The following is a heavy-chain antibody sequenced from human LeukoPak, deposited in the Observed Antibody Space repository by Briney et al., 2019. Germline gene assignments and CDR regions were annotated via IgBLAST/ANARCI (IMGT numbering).Heavy chain of an antibody. Sequence: GGSLRLSCAASGFTVSNNYMSWVRQRPGKGLEWVSSISGDSSDIYYADSVMGRFTISRDNAKNSLYLQMNSLRAEDTAVYYCARDLVGAPSDDYWGQGTLVTVSS. CDR2: ISGDSSDI. CDR1: GFTVSNNY. V-gene: IGHV3-21*01. J-gene: IGHJ4*02. CDR3: ARDLVGAPSDDY. D-gene: IGHD1-26*01.